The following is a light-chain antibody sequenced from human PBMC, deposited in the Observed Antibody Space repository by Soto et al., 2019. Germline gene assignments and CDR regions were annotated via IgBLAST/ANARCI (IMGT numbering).Light chain of an antibody. CDR1: QTIGTY. Sequence: NLSPSSLAASIGDRVTITCRASQTIGTYVNWYRQKSGAAPELLIYDASTLQSGVPSRFSGSGSGTEFTLTISSLQPDDFATYYCQQYNSYSWTFGQGTMVDI. V-gene: IGKV1-5*01. CDR2: DAS. J-gene: IGKJ1*01. CDR3: QQYNSYSWT.